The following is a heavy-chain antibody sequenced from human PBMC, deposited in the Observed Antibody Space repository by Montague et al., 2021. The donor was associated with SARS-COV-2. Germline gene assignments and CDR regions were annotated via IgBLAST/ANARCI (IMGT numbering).Heavy chain of an antibody. J-gene: IGHJ4*02. CDR1: GGSFSDYF. Sequence: SEILSLTCAVYGGSFSDYFWTWIRQPPGKGLEWIGEINHRGTSNYNPTLKSRVSISVDTSKNQFSLYLGSVTAADTAVYYCARGRQHFNMIVVVMTGGEYYFDYWGQGTLVTVSS. CDR3: ARGRQHFNMIVVVMTGGEYYFDY. V-gene: IGHV4-34*01. CDR2: INHRGTS. D-gene: IGHD3-22*01.